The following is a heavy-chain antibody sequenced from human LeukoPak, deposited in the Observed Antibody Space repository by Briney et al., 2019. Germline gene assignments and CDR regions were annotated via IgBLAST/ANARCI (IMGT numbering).Heavy chain of an antibody. CDR2: MNHNSGKT. CDR1: GYTFTSYD. V-gene: IGHV1-8*01. D-gene: IGHD3-3*01. Sequence: ASVKVSCKASGYTFTSYDINWVRQATGQGLEWMGWMNHNSGKTVYTQNDQGSVTMTRNTYISTAYTELSSLRSEDTAVYYCARVTPDFWSGYRNYWGQGTLVTVSS. CDR3: ARVTPDFWSGYRNY. J-gene: IGHJ4*02.